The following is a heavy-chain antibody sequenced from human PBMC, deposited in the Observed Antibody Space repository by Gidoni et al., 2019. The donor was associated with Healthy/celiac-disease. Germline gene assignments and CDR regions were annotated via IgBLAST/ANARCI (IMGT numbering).Heavy chain of an antibody. CDR1: GGSISSGSYY. CDR2: IYTSVST. CDR3: ARDDFWSGYYTV. D-gene: IGHD3-3*01. V-gene: IGHV4-61*02. Sequence: QVQLQESGSGLVKPSQTLSLTCTVSGGSISSGSYYWSWLRQPAGKGLECIVRIYTSVSTNYNPSLKSRVTISVDTSKNQFSLKLSSVTAADTAVYYGARDDFWSGYYTVWGQGTLVTVSS. J-gene: IGHJ4*02.